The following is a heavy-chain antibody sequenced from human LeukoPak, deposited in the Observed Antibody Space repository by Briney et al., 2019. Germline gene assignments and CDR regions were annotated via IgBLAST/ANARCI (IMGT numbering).Heavy chain of an antibody. V-gene: IGHV4-4*02. Sequence: PSGTLSLTCAVSGGSISSSNWWSWVRQPPGKGLEWVGEIYHRGSTTYNPSLESRVTISVDTSKNQFSLRLSSVTAADTAVYYCARRLLYFGDPDYWGQGTLVTVSS. CDR2: IYHRGST. D-gene: IGHD3-10*01. CDR3: ARRLLYFGDPDY. CDR1: GGSISSSNW. J-gene: IGHJ4*02.